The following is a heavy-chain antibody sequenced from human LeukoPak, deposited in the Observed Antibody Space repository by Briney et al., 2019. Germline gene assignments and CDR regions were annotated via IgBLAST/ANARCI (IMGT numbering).Heavy chain of an antibody. V-gene: IGHV3-74*01. CDR1: GFTFSNYW. Sequence: GGSLRLSCAASGFTFSNYWMHWVRQAPGKGLVWVSRINGDGSRTIYADSVKGRFTISRDNAKNTLNLQMNSLRVDDTAVYYCTRAGQAYGLDHWGQGNLVTVSS. D-gene: IGHD3-10*01. J-gene: IGHJ4*02. CDR3: TRAGQAYGLDH. CDR2: INGDGSRT.